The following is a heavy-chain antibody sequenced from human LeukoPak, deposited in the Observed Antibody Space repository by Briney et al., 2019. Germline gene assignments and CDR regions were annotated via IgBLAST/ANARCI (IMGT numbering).Heavy chain of an antibody. V-gene: IGHV1-69*05. CDR3: ARDLAQYYYYYYYMDV. Sequence: ASVKASRKASGGTFSSYAISWVRQAPGQGLEWMGGIIPIFGTANYAQKFQGRVTMTRDTSTSTVYMELSSLRSEDTAVYYCARDLAQYYYYYYYMDVWGKGTTVTVSS. CDR2: IIPIFGTA. J-gene: IGHJ6*03. CDR1: GGTFSSYA. D-gene: IGHD3-3*02.